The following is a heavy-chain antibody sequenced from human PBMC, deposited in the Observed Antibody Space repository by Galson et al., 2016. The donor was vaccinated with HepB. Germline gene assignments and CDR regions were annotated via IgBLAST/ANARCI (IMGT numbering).Heavy chain of an antibody. D-gene: IGHD1-26*01. CDR3: AREGEGGFDY. J-gene: IGHJ4*02. CDR2: IKQGGSEK. V-gene: IGHV3-7*03. CDR1: GFSFSRSW. Sequence: SLRLSCAASGFSFSRSWMSWVRQAPGQGLEWVANIKQGGSEKYYVDSVKGRFTISRDNAKNSFYLQMNSLRADDTAVYYCAREGEGGFDYWGQGTLVTVSS.